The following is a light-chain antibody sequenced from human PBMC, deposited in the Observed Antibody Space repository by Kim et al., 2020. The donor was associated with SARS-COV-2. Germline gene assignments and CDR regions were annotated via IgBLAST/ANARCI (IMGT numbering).Light chain of an antibody. V-gene: IGKV3-15*01. Sequence: DIVMTQSPATLSVSPGERATLSCRASQSVSSNLAWYQQKPGQAPRLLIYGASTRATGIPARFSGSGSGAEFTPTISSLQSEDFAVYYCQQYYNWPPWTFGQGTKVDIK. CDR1: QSVSSN. CDR3: QQYYNWPPWT. CDR2: GAS. J-gene: IGKJ1*01.